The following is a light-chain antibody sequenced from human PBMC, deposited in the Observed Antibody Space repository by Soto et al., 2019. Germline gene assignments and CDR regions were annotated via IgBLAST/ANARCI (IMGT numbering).Light chain of an antibody. J-gene: IGKJ3*01. V-gene: IGKV1-8*01. CDR1: QGISSY. CDR3: QQYYSYPRT. CDR2: AAS. Sequence: AIRMTQSPSSLSASTGDRVTITCRACQGISSYLAWYQQKPGKAPKLLIYAASTLQSGVPSRFSGSGSGTDFTLTISCLQSEDFATYYCQQYYSYPRTFGPGTKVDIK.